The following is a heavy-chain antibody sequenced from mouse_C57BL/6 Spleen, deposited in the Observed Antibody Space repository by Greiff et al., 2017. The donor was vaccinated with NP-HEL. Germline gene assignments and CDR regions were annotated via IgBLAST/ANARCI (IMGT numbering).Heavy chain of an antibody. D-gene: IGHD3-1*01. J-gene: IGHJ4*01. V-gene: IGHV1-55*01. Sequence: QVQLKQPGAELVKPGASVKMSCKASGYTFTSYWITWVKQRPGQGLEWIGDIYPGSGSTNYNEKFKSKATLTVDTSSSTAYMQLSSLTSEDSAVYYCARSGYVDYYAMDYWGQGTSVTVSS. CDR1: GYTFTSYW. CDR2: IYPGSGST. CDR3: ARSGYVDYYAMDY.